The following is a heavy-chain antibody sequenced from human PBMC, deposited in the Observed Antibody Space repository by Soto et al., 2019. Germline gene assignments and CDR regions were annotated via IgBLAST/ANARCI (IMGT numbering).Heavy chain of an antibody. CDR3: ASGDYYDSSGYYYFDY. V-gene: IGHV3-30-3*01. Sequence: PGGSLRLSCAASGFTFSSYAMHWVRQAPGKGLEWVAVISYDGSNKYYADSVKGRFTISRDNSKNTLYLQMNSLRAEDTAVYYCASGDYYDSSGYYYFDYWRQGTLVTVSS. CDR2: ISYDGSNK. J-gene: IGHJ4*02. D-gene: IGHD3-22*01. CDR1: GFTFSSYA.